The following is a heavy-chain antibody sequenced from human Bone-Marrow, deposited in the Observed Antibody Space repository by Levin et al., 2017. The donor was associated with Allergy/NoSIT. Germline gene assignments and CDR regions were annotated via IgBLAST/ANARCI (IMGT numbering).Heavy chain of an antibody. CDR1: GYTLTKLS. CDR3: ATEVGLGGWFDP. V-gene: IGHV1-24*01. D-gene: IGHD3-16*01. J-gene: IGHJ5*02. Sequence: EASVKVSCKVSGYTLTKLSMHWVRQAPGKGLEWMGGFDPKDDKTIYAQKFQGRVTMTEDTSTDTAYMELSSLRSEDTAVYYCATEVGLGGWFDPWGQGTLVIVSS. CDR2: FDPKDDKT.